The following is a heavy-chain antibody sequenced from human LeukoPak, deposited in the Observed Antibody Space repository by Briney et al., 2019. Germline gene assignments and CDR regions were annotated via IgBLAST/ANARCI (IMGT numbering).Heavy chain of an antibody. CDR1: GFTFSSYA. Sequence: GGSLRLSCAASGFTFSSYAMSWVRQAPGKGLEWVSGISDTGGSTYYADSVKGRFTISRDNSKNTLYLQMNSLRAEDTAIYYCAKLPVSYSSGWSNFDYWGQGTLVTVSS. J-gene: IGHJ4*02. V-gene: IGHV3-23*01. D-gene: IGHD6-19*01. CDR3: AKLPVSYSSGWSNFDY. CDR2: ISDTGGST.